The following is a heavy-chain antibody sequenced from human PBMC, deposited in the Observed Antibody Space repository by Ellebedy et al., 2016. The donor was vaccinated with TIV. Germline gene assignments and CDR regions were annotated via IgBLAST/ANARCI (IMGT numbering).Heavy chain of an antibody. Sequence: LRLXCSVSGDSVTSSSYYWTWIRQRPGRGLEWIGYISNSGKTYYNSSLKSRVDFSLDTSKNQFSLKLSSMTAADAAVYYCAREWQLLPYSVLNVWGQGTVVTVSS. D-gene: IGHD5-24*01. CDR3: AREWQLLPYSVLNV. J-gene: IGHJ3*01. CDR2: ISNSGKT. CDR1: GDSVTSSSYY. V-gene: IGHV4-31*03.